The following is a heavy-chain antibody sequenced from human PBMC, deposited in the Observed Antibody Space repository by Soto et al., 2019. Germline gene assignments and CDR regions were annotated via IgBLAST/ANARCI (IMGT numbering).Heavy chain of an antibody. Sequence: SETLSLTCAVYGGSFSGYYWSWIRQPPGKGLEWIGEINHSGSTNYNPSLKGRVTISVDTSKKQFSLKLSSVTAADTAVYYCARPRSGGMDVWGQGTTVTVSS. CDR3: ARPRSGGMDV. V-gene: IGHV4-34*01. CDR1: GGSFSGYY. D-gene: IGHD3-10*01. J-gene: IGHJ6*02. CDR2: INHSGST.